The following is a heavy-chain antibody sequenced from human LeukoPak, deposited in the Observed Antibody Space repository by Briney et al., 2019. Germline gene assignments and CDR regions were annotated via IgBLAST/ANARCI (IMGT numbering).Heavy chain of an antibody. CDR2: IYYSGST. D-gene: IGHD6-13*01. CDR1: GGSINNYY. J-gene: IGHJ4*02. V-gene: IGHV4-59*01. CDR3: ARRGIAAAGTVSGTAEGFDY. Sequence: SETLSLTCTVSGGSINNYYWSWIRQPPGKGLEWIGYIYYSGSTNYNPSLKSRVTISVDTSKKQFSLKLSSVTAADTAVYYCARRGIAAAGTVSGTAEGFDYWGQGTLVTVSS.